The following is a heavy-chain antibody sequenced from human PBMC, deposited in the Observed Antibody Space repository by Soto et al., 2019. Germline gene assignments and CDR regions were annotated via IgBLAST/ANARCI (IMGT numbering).Heavy chain of an antibody. CDR1: GFFISSGNY. J-gene: IGHJ3*01. Sequence: LSLTCAVSGFFISSGNYWGWIRKPPGKGLEWIGSIFHGGNTYYNPSLKSRVTISVNMSKNQFSLKLNSVTAADTAVYYCARARWYDAFDVWGQGTVVTVSS. D-gene: IGHD2-15*01. V-gene: IGHV4-38-2*01. CDR2: IFHGGNT. CDR3: ARARWYDAFDV.